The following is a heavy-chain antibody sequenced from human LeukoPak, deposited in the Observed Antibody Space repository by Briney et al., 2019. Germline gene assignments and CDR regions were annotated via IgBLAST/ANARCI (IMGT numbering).Heavy chain of an antibody. J-gene: IGHJ4*02. CDR2: INPNSGGT. CDR3: ARDRVNYYDSSGYYC. V-gene: IGHV1-2*02. CDR1: GYTFTGYY. Sequence: ASVKVSCKASGYTFTGYYMHWVRQAPGQGLEWMGWINPNSGGTNYAQKFQGRVTMTRDTSISTAYMELSRLRSDDTAVYYCARDRVNYYDSSGYYCWAQGTLVTVSS. D-gene: IGHD3-22*01.